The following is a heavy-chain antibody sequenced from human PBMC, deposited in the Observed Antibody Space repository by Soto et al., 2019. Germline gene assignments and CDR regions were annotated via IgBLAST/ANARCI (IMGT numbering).Heavy chain of an antibody. CDR3: ARDVGYCSSTSCYYWFDP. CDR1: GGSISSGGYY. Sequence: KTSETLSLTCTVSGGSISSGGYYGSWIRQHPGKGLEWIGYIYYSGSTYYNPSLKSRVTISVDTSKNQFSLKLSSVTAADTAVYYCARDVGYCSSTSCYYWFDPWGQGTLVTVSS. V-gene: IGHV4-31*03. CDR2: IYYSGST. J-gene: IGHJ5*02. D-gene: IGHD2-2*01.